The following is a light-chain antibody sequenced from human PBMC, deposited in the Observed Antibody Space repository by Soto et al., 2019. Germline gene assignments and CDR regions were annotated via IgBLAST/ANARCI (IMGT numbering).Light chain of an antibody. J-gene: IGLJ1*01. CDR1: SSDIGSDY. CDR2: KTN. Sequence: QSVLTQPPSASGTPGQRVTISCSGSSSDIGSDYVYWYQQFPGTAPKLIIYKTNQRPSGVPDRFSGSKSGTTASLAISGLQAEDEGDYYCCSYAGMYTWVFGTGTKVTVL. V-gene: IGLV1-47*01. CDR3: CSYAGMYTWV.